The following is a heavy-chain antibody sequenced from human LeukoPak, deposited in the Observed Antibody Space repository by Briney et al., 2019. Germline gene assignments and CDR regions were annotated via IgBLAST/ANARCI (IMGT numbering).Heavy chain of an antibody. D-gene: IGHD6-6*01. J-gene: IGHJ6*03. CDR1: GCSISSYY. Sequence: KPSETLSLTCTVSGCSISSYYGSWLRQPAGKGLEWIACIYTNGSTNYSPSLNSRVTISVDTCKNQYHVKLGSVTAADTAVCYCLRDCKYKSYSSSRVAYYYYYMDVWGKGTTVTVSS. CDR2: IYTNGST. CDR3: LRDCKYKSYSSSRVAYYYYYMDV. V-gene: IGHV4-4*07.